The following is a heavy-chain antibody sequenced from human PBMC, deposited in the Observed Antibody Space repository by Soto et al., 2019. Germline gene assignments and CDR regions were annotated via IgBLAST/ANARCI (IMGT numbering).Heavy chain of an antibody. V-gene: IGHV4-34*01. CDR1: GGSFSGYY. J-gene: IGHJ5*02. CDR3: ASGPPRGWFDP. Sequence: SETLSLTCAVYGGSFSGYYWSWIRQPPGKGLEWIGEINHSGSTNYNPSLKSRVTISVDTSKNQFSLKLSSVTAADTAVYYCASGPPRGWFDPWGQGTLVTVSS. D-gene: IGHD3-10*01. CDR2: INHSGST.